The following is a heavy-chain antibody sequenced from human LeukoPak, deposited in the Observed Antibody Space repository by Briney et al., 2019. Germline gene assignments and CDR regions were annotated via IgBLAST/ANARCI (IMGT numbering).Heavy chain of an antibody. D-gene: IGHD2-2*01. Sequence: GGSLRLSCAASGFTFSSCAMSWVRQAPGKGLEWVSAISGSGGSTYYADSVKGRFTISRDNSKNTLYLQMNSLRAEDTAVYYCAKGYCSSTSCAFDYWGQGTLVTVSS. J-gene: IGHJ4*02. V-gene: IGHV3-23*01. CDR2: ISGSGGST. CDR3: AKGYCSSTSCAFDY. CDR1: GFTFSSCA.